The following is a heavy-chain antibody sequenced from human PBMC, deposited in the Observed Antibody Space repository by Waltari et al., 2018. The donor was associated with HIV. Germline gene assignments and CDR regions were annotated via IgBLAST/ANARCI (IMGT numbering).Heavy chain of an antibody. V-gene: IGHV4-34*01. CDR3: AGLTPLEVRGAIHFDY. CDR2: INHSGST. CDR1: GGSFSGYY. Sequence: QVQLQQLGAGLLKPSATLSLTCAVSGGSFSGYYWTWIRQPPGKGLEWIGEINHSGSTNYNPSLKSRVTISVDTSKNQFSLKLSSVTAADTAVYYCAGLTPLEVRGAIHFDYWGQGTLVTVSS. J-gene: IGHJ4*02. D-gene: IGHD3-10*01.